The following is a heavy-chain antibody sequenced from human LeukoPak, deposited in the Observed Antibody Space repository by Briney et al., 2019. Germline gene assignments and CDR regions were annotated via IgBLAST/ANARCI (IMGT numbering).Heavy chain of an antibody. CDR2: ISGGTT. D-gene: IGHD3-10*01. J-gene: IGHJ4*02. V-gene: IGHV3-23*01. Sequence: GGSLRLSCAASGFTISTYGMSWLRQAPGKGLEWVSSISGGTTYYADSVKGRFTISRDNSKNTVSLQMNSLRAEDTAVYYCAKSVYHSGNYWGQGTLVTVSS. CDR1: GFTISTYG. CDR3: AKSVYHSGNY.